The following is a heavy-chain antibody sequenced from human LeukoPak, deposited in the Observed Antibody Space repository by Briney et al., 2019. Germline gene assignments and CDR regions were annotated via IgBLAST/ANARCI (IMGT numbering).Heavy chain of an antibody. J-gene: IGHJ4*02. CDR1: GFTFSSYG. Sequence: GGSLRLSCAASGFTFSSYGMHWVRQAPGKGLEWVAVISYDGSNKYYADSVKGRFTISRDNPKNTLCLQMNSLRADDTAVYYCAKVRYQLLIDYWGQGTLVTVSS. CDR2: ISYDGSNK. CDR3: AKVRYQLLIDY. D-gene: IGHD2-2*01. V-gene: IGHV3-30*18.